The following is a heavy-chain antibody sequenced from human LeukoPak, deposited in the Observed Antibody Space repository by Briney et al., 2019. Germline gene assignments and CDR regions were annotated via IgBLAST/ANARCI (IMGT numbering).Heavy chain of an antibody. Sequence: SETLSLTCTVSGGSINGYYWTWIRQPPGKGLEWIGYFSDSGSTNYNPSLKSRVTMSVDSSNTEFSLRLNSVTAADTAVYYCARVFRGAVTSNWFDPWGQGTLVTVSS. J-gene: IGHJ5*02. CDR2: FSDSGST. V-gene: IGHV4-59*01. D-gene: IGHD4-17*01. CDR3: ARVFRGAVTSNWFDP. CDR1: GGSINGYY.